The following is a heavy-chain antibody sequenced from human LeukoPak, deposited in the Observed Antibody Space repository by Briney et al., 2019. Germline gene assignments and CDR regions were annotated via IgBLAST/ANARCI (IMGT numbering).Heavy chain of an antibody. J-gene: IGHJ4*02. CDR2: IYDSGST. Sequence: SETLSLTCTVSGGSISSYYWSWIRQPPGKGLGWIGYIYDSGSTNYNPSLKSRVTISVDTSKNQFSLKLSSVTAADTAVYYCARSLVGATTGYDYWGQGTLVTVSS. CDR1: GGSISSYY. D-gene: IGHD1-26*01. CDR3: ARSLVGATTGYDY. V-gene: IGHV4-59*01.